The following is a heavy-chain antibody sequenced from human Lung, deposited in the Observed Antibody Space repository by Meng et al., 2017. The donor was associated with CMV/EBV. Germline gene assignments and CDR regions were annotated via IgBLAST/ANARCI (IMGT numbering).Heavy chain of an antibody. CDR3: ARVEVGITSGDY. CDR2: INAYNGDT. CDR1: GYTFTNYG. V-gene: IGHV1-18*01. D-gene: IGHD1-26*01. Sequence: ARVVQFGGAVKKPGASVMVACKASGYTFTNYGITWVRQDPGQGLEWMGWINAYNGDTNYAQTLQGRVTMTTDTSTSTAYMELRSLRSDDTAVYYCARVEVGITSGDYWGQGTLVTVSS. J-gene: IGHJ4*02.